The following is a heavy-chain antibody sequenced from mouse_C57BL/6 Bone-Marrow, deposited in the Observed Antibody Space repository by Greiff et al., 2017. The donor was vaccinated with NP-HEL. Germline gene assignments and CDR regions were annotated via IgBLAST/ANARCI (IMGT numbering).Heavy chain of an antibody. J-gene: IGHJ2*01. D-gene: IGHD1-1*01. CDR1: GYTFTSYW. CDR3: ARSTVVAVDY. Sequence: VQLQQPGAELVRPGTSVKLSCKASGYTFTSYWMHWVKQRPGQGLEWIGVIDPSDSYTNYNQKFNGKATLTVDTSSSTAYMQLSSLTSEDSAVYYCARSTVVAVDYWGQGTTLTVSS. V-gene: IGHV1-59*01. CDR2: IDPSDSYT.